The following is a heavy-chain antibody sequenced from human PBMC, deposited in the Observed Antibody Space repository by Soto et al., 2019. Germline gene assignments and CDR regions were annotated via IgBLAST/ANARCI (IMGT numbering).Heavy chain of an antibody. CDR2: IYYNGRT. V-gene: IGHV4-39*01. CDR3: ARHFSSGWDYFDS. J-gene: IGHJ4*02. D-gene: IGHD6-19*01. Sequence: QLQLQESGPGLVKPSETLSLICTVSGASISSTPYHWGWIRQPPGKRLEWIGSIYYNGRTYFNPSLKSRVTFSADTSETRFSLRLTSVTARDTAVYFCARHFSSGWDYFDSWGQGALVTVSS. CDR1: GASISSTPYH.